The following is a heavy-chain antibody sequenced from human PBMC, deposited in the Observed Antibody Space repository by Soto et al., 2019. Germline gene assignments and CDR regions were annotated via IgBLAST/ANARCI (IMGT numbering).Heavy chain of an antibody. V-gene: IGHV3-7*03. J-gene: IGHJ5*01. CDR3: ARDYYGSGSHDS. D-gene: IGHD3-10*01. CDR1: GFTLSNYW. Sequence: AGGSLRLSCAASGFTLSNYWISWVRQAPGKGLEWVANIKQDGSVKYYVDSVKGRFTISRDNAKSSLYLQMNSLRAEDTALYYCARDYYGSGSHDSWGQGTLVTVSS. CDR2: IKQDGSVK.